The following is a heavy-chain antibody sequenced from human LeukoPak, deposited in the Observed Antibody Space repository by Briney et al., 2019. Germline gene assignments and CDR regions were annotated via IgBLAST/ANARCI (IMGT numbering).Heavy chain of an antibody. CDR1: GGSISSGSYY. V-gene: IGHV4-61*02. Sequence: PSETLSLTCTVSGGSISSGSYYWSWIRQPAGKGLEWIGRIYTSGSTNYNPSLKSRVTISVDTSKNQFSLKLSSVTAADTAVYYCARGKGIAADYWGQGTLVTVSS. CDR3: ARGKGIAADY. CDR2: IYTSGST. J-gene: IGHJ4*02. D-gene: IGHD6-25*01.